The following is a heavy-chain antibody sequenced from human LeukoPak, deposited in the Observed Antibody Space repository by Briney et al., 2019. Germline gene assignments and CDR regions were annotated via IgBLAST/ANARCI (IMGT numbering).Heavy chain of an antibody. CDR2: IRSKAYGGTT. D-gene: IGHD2-21*02. CDR3: TTTPCGGDCYYVDY. V-gene: IGHV3-49*02. Sequence: XWVXFIRSKAYGGTTKYAASVKGRFTISRDDSKSIAYLQMNGLKTEDTAVYYCTTTPCGGDCYYVDYWGQGTLVTVSS. J-gene: IGHJ4*02.